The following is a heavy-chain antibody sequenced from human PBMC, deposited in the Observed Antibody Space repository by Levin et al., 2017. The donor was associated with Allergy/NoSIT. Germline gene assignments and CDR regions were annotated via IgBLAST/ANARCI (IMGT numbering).Heavy chain of an antibody. V-gene: IGHV1-18*01. Sequence: ASVKVSCKASGYTFTSYGISWVRQAPGQGLEWMGWISAYNGNTNYAQKLQGRVTMTTDTSTSTAYMELRSLRSDDTAVYYCASSPYYYGSGSYENFDYWGQGTLVTVSS. J-gene: IGHJ4*02. D-gene: IGHD3-10*01. CDR3: ASSPYYYGSGSYENFDY. CDR2: ISAYNGNT. CDR1: GYTFTSYG.